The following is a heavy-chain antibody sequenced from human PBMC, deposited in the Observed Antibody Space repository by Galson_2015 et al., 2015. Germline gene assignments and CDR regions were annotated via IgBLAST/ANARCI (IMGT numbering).Heavy chain of an antibody. V-gene: IGHV5-51*01. D-gene: IGHD6-19*01. J-gene: IGHJ6*02. CDR2: IYPGDSGT. CDR1: GYRFTSYW. CDR3: ARRIAVAGTGYYSMDV. Sequence: QSGAEVKKPGESLKFSCKGSGYRFTSYWIGWVRQMPGKGLEWMGIIYPGDSGTRYSPSFQGQVTISADKSISTAYLQWSSLKASDTAMYYCARRIAVAGTGYYSMDVWGQGTTVTVSS.